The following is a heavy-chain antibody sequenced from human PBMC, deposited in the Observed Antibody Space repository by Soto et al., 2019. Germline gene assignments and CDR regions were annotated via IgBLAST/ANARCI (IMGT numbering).Heavy chain of an antibody. D-gene: IGHD3-22*01. Sequence: QVQLVQSGAEVKKPGSSVKVSCKASGGTFSSYAISWVRQAPGQGLEWMGGIIPIFGTANYAQKFQGRVTITADESTSTAYMELSSLRSEDTAVYYCASSPNYYGSSGYNFQHWGQGTLVTVSS. CDR2: IIPIFGTA. CDR1: GGTFSSYA. J-gene: IGHJ1*01. CDR3: ASSPNYYGSSGYNFQH. V-gene: IGHV1-69*12.